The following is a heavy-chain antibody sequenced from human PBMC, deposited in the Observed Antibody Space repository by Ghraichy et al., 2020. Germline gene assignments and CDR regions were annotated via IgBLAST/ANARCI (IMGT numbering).Heavy chain of an antibody. V-gene: IGHV1-18*01. CDR2: ISAYNGNP. Sequence: ASVKVSCKASGYTFTSFGISWVRQAPGQGLEWMGWISAYNGNPKYAQKLQGRVTMTTDTSTSTAYMELRGLRSDDTAVYYCAREDDYGDSNWFDPWGQGTLVTVSS. CDR3: AREDDYGDSNWFDP. J-gene: IGHJ5*02. CDR1: GYTFTSFG. D-gene: IGHD4-17*01.